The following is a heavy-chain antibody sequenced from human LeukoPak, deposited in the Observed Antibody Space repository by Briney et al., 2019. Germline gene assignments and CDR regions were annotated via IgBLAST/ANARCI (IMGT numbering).Heavy chain of an antibody. V-gene: IGHV1-24*01. J-gene: IGHJ6*03. Sequence: ASVKVSCKVSGYTLTELSMHWVRQAPGKGLEWMGGFDPEDGETIYAQKFQGRVTMTEDTPTDTAYMELSSLRSEDTAVYYCARGGYSSGWYLNPYFYYYYYMDVWGKGTTVTVSS. CDR2: FDPEDGET. D-gene: IGHD6-19*01. CDR3: ARGGYSSGWYLNPYFYYYYYMDV. CDR1: GYTLTELS.